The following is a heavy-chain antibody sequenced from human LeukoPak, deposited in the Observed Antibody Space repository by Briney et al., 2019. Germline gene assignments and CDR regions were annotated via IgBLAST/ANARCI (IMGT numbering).Heavy chain of an antibody. Sequence: ASVKVSCKASGYIFTDYYMHWVRQAPGQELGWMGRINPNSGGTNYAQKFQGRVTMTRDTSISTAYMELSRLRSDDTAVYYCARRYRNYSRYNWFDPWGQGTLVTVSS. D-gene: IGHD1-14*01. CDR3: ARRYRNYSRYNWFDP. V-gene: IGHV1/OR15-1*04. CDR2: INPNSGGT. CDR1: GYIFTDYY. J-gene: IGHJ5*02.